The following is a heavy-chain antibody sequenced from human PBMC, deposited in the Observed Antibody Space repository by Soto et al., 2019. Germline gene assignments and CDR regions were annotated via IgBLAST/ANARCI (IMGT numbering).Heavy chain of an antibody. CDR3: ARVRYSDNWHGLIDY. Sequence: SETLSLTCTVSGGSISSGGYYWSWFRPHPGKGLEWIGYIYYSGSTYYNPSLKSRVTISVDTSKNQFSLKLSSVTAADTAVYFCARVRYSDNWHGLIDYWGQGTLVTVSS. J-gene: IGHJ4*02. CDR2: IYYSGST. V-gene: IGHV4-31*03. D-gene: IGHD4-4*01. CDR1: GGSISSGGYY.